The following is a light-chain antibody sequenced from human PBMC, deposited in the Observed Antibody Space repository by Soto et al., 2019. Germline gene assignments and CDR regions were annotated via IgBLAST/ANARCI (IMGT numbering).Light chain of an antibody. CDR1: SSDVGTYNL. J-gene: IGLJ2*01. CDR2: EGS. V-gene: IGLV2-23*01. CDR3: SSYAGDATSDVV. Sequence: QSALTQPASVSGSPGQSVTISCTGTSSDVGTYNLVSWYQQHPAKAPQLLIYEGSKRPSGVSNRFSGSKSGNTASLTISGLQAEDEADYYCSSYAGDATSDVVFGGGTKLTVL.